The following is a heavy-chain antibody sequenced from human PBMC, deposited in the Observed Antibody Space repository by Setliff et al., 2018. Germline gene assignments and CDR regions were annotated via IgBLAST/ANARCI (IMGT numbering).Heavy chain of an antibody. D-gene: IGHD3-16*01. CDR3: AREWGSNGWAFDN. Sequence: SETLSLTCAVYGGSFSGYYWSWIRQPPGKGLEWIGEINHSGSTNYNPSLKSRVTISVDTSKNQFSLTLSSVTAADTAVYYCAREWGSNGWAFDNWGQGTMVTVSS. CDR2: INHSGST. J-gene: IGHJ3*02. CDR1: GGSFSGYY. V-gene: IGHV4-34*01.